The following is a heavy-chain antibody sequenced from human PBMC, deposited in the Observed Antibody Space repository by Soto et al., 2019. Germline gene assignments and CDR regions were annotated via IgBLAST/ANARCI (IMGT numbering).Heavy chain of an antibody. CDR1: GGTLSDHG. CDR2: TIPVVNTA. Sequence: QVQLEQSGAEVKKPGSSVKVSCEASGGTLSDHGVAWLRQAPGQGLEWMGGTIPVVNTAKYAQKFQGRVTVTADKFTNIAYMELSSLRSEDTAFYFCARGVYGSGNYYTGPSAFDIWGQGTMVIVSS. V-gene: IGHV1-69*06. D-gene: IGHD3-10*01. CDR3: ARGVYGSGNYYTGPSAFDI. J-gene: IGHJ3*02.